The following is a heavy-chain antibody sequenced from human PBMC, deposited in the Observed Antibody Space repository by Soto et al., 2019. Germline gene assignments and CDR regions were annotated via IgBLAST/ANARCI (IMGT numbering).Heavy chain of an antibody. CDR3: ARSTVVTHYNWFDP. CDR1: CGSISSYY. Sequence: SETLSLTCTVSCGSISSYYWSWIRQPAGKGLEWIGRIYTSGSTNYNPSLKSRVTMSVDTSKNQFSLKLSSVTAADTAVYYCARSTVVTHYNWFDPWGQGTLVTVSS. V-gene: IGHV4-4*07. J-gene: IGHJ5*02. D-gene: IGHD4-17*01. CDR2: IYTSGST.